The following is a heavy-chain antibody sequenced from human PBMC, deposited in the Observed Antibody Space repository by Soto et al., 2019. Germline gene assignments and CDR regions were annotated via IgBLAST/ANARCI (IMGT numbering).Heavy chain of an antibody. V-gene: IGHV3-7*01. Sequence: EVQLVESGGGLVQPGWSLRLSCAASGLTFSRYWMSWVRQAPGKGLEWVANITQDGSEKYYVDSVKGRFTISRDNAKNSLYLQMNSLRAEDTAVYYCARHPRWLRCNAGGYWGQGTLVTVSS. D-gene: IGHD5-12*01. CDR1: GLTFSRYW. CDR2: ITQDGSEK. J-gene: IGHJ4*02. CDR3: ARHPRWLRCNAGGY.